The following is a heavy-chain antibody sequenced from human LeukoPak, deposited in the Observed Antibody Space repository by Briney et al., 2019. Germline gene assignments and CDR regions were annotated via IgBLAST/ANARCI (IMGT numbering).Heavy chain of an antibody. CDR1: GFTFSSYG. V-gene: IGHV3-30*18. Sequence: GGSLRLSCAASGFTFSSYGMHWVRQAPGKGLEWVAVISYDGSNKYYADSVKGRFTISRDNSKNTLYLQMNSLRVDDTAVYCCAKSMPTRDDYWGQGTLVTVSS. J-gene: IGHJ4*02. CDR3: AKSMPTRDDY. CDR2: ISYDGSNK. D-gene: IGHD2-2*01.